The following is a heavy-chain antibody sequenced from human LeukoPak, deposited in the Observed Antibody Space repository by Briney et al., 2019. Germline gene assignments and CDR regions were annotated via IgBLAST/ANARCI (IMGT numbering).Heavy chain of an antibody. CDR3: ARGKITMVRGVSDY. D-gene: IGHD3-10*01. CDR1: GGTFSSYA. CDR2: IIPILGIA. V-gene: IGHV1-69*04. Sequence: KISCKASGGTFSSYAISWVRQAPGQGLEWMGRIIPILGIANYAQKFQGRVTITADKSTSTAYMELSSLRSGDTAVYYCARGKITMVRGVSDYWGQGTLVTVSS. J-gene: IGHJ4*02.